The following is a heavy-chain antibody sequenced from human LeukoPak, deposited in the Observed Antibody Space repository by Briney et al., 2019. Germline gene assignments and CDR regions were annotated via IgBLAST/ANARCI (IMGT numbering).Heavy chain of an antibody. CDR3: ARCTTGRTFGSLREIKRSREIDY. J-gene: IGHJ4*02. V-gene: IGHV3-21*01. CDR1: GFTFDDYG. D-gene: IGHD1-1*01. CDR2: ISSSSSYI. Sequence: GGSLRLSCAVSGFTFDDYGMSWVRQAPGKGLEWVSSISSSSSYIYYADSVKGRFTISRDNAKNSLYLQMNSLRVEDTAVYYCARCTTGRTFGSLREIKRSREIDYWGQGTLVTVSS.